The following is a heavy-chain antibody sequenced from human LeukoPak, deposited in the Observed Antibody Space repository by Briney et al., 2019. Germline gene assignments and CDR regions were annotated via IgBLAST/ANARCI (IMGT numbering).Heavy chain of an antibody. Sequence: GGSLRLSCTASGFTFGDYAMSWVRQAPGKGLEWVGFIRSKAYGGTTEYAASVKGRFTISRDDSKSIAYLQMNSLKTEDTAVYYCTSTYCSSTSCYGPLEPYYFDYWGQGTLVTVSS. CDR2: IRSKAYGGTT. D-gene: IGHD2-2*01. CDR1: GFTFGDYA. J-gene: IGHJ4*02. V-gene: IGHV3-49*04. CDR3: TSTYCSSTSCYGPLEPYYFDY.